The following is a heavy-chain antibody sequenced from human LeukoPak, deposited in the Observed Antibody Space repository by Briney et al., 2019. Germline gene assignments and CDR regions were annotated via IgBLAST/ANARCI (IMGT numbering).Heavy chain of an antibody. V-gene: IGHV4-4*07. Sequence: SETLSLTRTVSGGSISSYYWSWIRQPAGKGLEWIGRIYTSGSTNYNPSLKSRVTISVDTSKNQFSLKLSSVTAADTAVYYCARDSYATYYYYYMDVWGKGTTVTISS. CDR3: ARDSYATYYYYYMDV. CDR2: IYTSGST. CDR1: GGSISSYY. D-gene: IGHD5-18*01. J-gene: IGHJ6*03.